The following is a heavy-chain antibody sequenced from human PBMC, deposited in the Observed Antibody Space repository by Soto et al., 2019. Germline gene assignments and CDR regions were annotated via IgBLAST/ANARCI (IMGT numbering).Heavy chain of an antibody. CDR2: IIPIFGTA. CDR3: ARSQIYSGYDSFPYGMYV. Sequence: QVQLVQSGAEVKKPGSSVKVSCKASGGTLSSYAISWVRQTPGQGLEWMGGIIPIFGTANYAQKFQGRVTITADESTSTAYMELSSLRSEDTAVYYCARSQIYSGYDSFPYGMYVWGQGTTVNVSS. CDR1: GGTLSSYA. D-gene: IGHD5-12*01. J-gene: IGHJ6*02. V-gene: IGHV1-69*01.